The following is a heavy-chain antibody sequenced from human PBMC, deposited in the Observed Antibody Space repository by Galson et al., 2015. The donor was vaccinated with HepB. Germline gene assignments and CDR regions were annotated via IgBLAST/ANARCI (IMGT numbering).Heavy chain of an antibody. V-gene: IGHV1-18*04. CDR3: ARASLRKIAAAGTPPFDY. CDR1: GYTFTSYG. CDR2: ISAYNGNT. J-gene: IGHJ4*02. D-gene: IGHD6-13*01. Sequence: SVKVSCKASGYTFTSYGISWVRQAPGQGLEWMGWISAYNGNTNYAQKLQGRVTMTTDTSTSTAYMELRSLRSDDTAVYYCARASLRKIAAAGTPPFDYWGQGTLVTVSS.